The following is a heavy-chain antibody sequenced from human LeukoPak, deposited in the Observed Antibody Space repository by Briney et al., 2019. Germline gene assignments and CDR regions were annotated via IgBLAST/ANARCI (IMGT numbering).Heavy chain of an antibody. CDR2: IYYSGST. CDR3: AKDRAAAGTGGPYYFDY. V-gene: IGHV4-39*07. D-gene: IGHD6-13*01. CDR1: GGSISSSSYY. J-gene: IGHJ4*02. Sequence: PSETLSLTCTVSGGSISSSSYYWGWIRQPPGKGLEWIGSIYYSGSTYYNPSLKSRVTISVDTSKNQFSLKLSSVTAADTAVYYCAKDRAAAGTGGPYYFDYWGQGTLVTVSS.